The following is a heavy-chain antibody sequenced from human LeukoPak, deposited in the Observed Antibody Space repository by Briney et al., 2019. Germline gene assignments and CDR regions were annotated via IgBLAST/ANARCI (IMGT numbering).Heavy chain of an antibody. D-gene: IGHD7-27*01. CDR1: GFTFSNFW. V-gene: IGHV3-7*03. CDR2: IKQDETEK. CDR3: AKDGGLWVSAHWGDS. Sequence: GGSLRLSCTASGFTFSNFWMGWVRQAPGKGLEWVANIKQDETEKFYLGSVKGRFTISRDNAKNSLYLQMNSLRAEDTAVYYCAKDGGLWVSAHWGDSWGRGTLVTVSS. J-gene: IGHJ4*02.